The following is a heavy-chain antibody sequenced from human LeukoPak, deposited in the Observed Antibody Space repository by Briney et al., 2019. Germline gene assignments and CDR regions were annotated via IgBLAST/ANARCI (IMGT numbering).Heavy chain of an antibody. CDR2: IKPDGSVI. V-gene: IGHV3-7*04. J-gene: IGHJ4*02. CDR3: ARSGWDPRH. Sequence: PGGSLRLSCAASGFTFSNCWMSWVRQAPRGGLEWGASIKPDGSVIYYGDSVRGLFTLPRDNTKNALHLQMNRVRAEHTAMYYCARSGWDPRHWGQRMLVTVSS. D-gene: IGHD1-26*01. CDR1: GFTFSNCW.